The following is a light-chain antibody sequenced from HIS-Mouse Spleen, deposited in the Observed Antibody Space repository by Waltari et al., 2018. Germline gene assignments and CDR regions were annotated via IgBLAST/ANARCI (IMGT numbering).Light chain of an antibody. CDR2: EDI. J-gene: IGLJ2*01. Sequence: SYELTQPPSVSVSPGQTARITCPGDALPKKYAYWYQQKSGQAPVLVIYEDIKRPSGIPERFSGSSSGTMATLTISVAQVEDEADYYCYSTDSSGNHRVFGGGTKLTVL. CDR1: ALPKKY. CDR3: YSTDSSGNHRV. V-gene: IGLV3-10*01.